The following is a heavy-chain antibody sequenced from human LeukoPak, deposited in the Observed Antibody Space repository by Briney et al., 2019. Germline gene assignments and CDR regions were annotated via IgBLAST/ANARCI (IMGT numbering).Heavy chain of an antibody. CDR3: VMLFVFDY. J-gene: IGHJ4*02. CDR2: ISGSGGST. CDR1: GFTFRSYE. Sequence: PGGSLRLSCAASGFTFRSYEMNRVRRAPGKGLEWVSAISGSGGSTYYADSVKGRFTISRDNSKNTLYLQMNSLRAEDTAVYYCVMLFVFDYWGQGTLVTVSS. D-gene: IGHD2-21*01. V-gene: IGHV3-23*01.